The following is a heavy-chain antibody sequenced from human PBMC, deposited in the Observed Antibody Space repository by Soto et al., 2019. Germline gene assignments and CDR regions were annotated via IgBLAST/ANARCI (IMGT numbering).Heavy chain of an antibody. CDR3: ARGGYSSGWYVDS. D-gene: IGHD6-19*01. CDR2: ISSSSSYI. V-gene: IGHV3-21*01. Sequence: EVQLVESGGGLVKPGGSLRLSCAASGFTFSSYSMNWVRQAPGKGLEWVSSISSSSSYIYYADSVKGRFTISRDNAKNSLYLQMNSLRAEDTAVYYCARGGYSSGWYVDSWGQGTLVTVSS. CDR1: GFTFSSYS. J-gene: IGHJ4*02.